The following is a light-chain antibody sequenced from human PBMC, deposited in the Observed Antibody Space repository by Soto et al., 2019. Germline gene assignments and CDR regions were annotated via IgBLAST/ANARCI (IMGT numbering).Light chain of an antibody. J-gene: IGLJ2*01. CDR3: SSYAGSNIVV. V-gene: IGLV2-8*01. CDR2: EVS. CDR1: SSDVGGYNY. Sequence: QSVLTQPPSASGSPGQSVTISCTGTSSDVGGYNYVSWYQQHPGKAPKLMIYEVSKRPSGVPDRFSGSKSGNTASLTVSGLQAEDEVDYYCSSYAGSNIVVFGGGTKVTVL.